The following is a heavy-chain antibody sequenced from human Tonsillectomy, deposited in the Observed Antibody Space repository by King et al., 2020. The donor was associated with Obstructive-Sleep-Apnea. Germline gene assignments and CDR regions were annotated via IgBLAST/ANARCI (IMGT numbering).Heavy chain of an antibody. CDR3: ARDLRAVPPYHYAVDV. CDR2: IYYSGST. D-gene: IGHD1-1*01. CDR1: GGSISSGGYY. V-gene: IGHV4-31*03. J-gene: IGHJ6*02. Sequence: VQLQESGPGLLKPSQTLSLTCTVSGGSISSGGYYWSWIRQHPGKALERIGVIYYSGSTYYNPSLKGRVTISADTSRNQFSLNLRSVTAADTAVYYCARDLRAVPPYHYAVDVWGQGTTVTVSS.